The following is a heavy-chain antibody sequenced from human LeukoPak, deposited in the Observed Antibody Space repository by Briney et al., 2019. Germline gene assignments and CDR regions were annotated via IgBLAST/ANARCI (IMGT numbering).Heavy chain of an antibody. CDR3: ASASAVNKYYFDY. CDR2: INPSGGST. J-gene: IGHJ4*02. Sequence: GASVKVSCKASGYTFTSYYMHWVRQAPGQGLEWMGIINPSGGSTSYAQKSQGRVTMTRDTSTSTVYMELSSLRSEDTAVYYCASASAVNKYYFDYWGQGTLVTVSS. V-gene: IGHV1-46*01. CDR1: GYTFTSYY. D-gene: IGHD3-16*02.